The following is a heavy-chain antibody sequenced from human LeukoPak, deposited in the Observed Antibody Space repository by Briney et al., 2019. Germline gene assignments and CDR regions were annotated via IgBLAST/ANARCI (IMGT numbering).Heavy chain of an antibody. V-gene: IGHV4-59*08. D-gene: IGHD3-22*01. CDR1: GGSISSYY. J-gene: IGHJ4*02. CDR2: IYYSGST. CDR3: ARLGYYYDSSGYTSVLDY. Sequence: SETLSLTCTASGGSISSYYWSWIRQPPGKRLEWIVYIYYSGSTNYNPSLKSRVTISVDTSKNQFSLRLSSVTAADTAVYYCARLGYYYDSSGYTSVLDYWGQGTLVTVSS.